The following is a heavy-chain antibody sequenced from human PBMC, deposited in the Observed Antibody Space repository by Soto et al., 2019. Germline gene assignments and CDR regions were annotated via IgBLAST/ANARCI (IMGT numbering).Heavy chain of an antibody. V-gene: IGHV4-31*03. Sequence: TLSVTCTVSGGCISSGGYYGSWIRQHPGKGLEWIGYMYYSGSTYYNPSLKSRVTISVDTSKNQFSLKLSSVTAADTAVYYCARAKKGIAAAENWFDPWGQGTLVTVSS. CDR3: ARAKKGIAAAENWFDP. D-gene: IGHD6-13*01. J-gene: IGHJ5*02. CDR1: GGCISSGGYY. CDR2: MYYSGST.